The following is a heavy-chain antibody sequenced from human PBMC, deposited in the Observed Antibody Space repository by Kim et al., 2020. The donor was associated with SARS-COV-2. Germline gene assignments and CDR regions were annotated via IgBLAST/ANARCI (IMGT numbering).Heavy chain of an antibody. CDR2: ISYDGSNK. J-gene: IGHJ6*03. CDR3: ARDTWSSRGCPSHYYYD. Sequence: GGSLRLSCAASGFTFSSCAMHWVRQAPGKGLEWVAVISYDGSNKYYADSVKGRFTISRDNSKNTLYLQMNSLRAEDTAMYYCARDTWSSRGCPSHYYYD. CDR1: GFTFSSCA. V-gene: IGHV3-30-3*01. D-gene: IGHD1-26*01.